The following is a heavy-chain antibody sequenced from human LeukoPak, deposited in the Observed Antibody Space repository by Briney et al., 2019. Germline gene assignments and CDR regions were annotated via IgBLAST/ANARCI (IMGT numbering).Heavy chain of an antibody. CDR1: GDSVSSNSAA. J-gene: IGHJ4*02. V-gene: IGHV6-1*01. D-gene: IGHD3-22*01. CDR3: ARVSGRYYDSSDYFDY. Sequence: SQTLSLICAISGDSVSSNSAAWNWIRQSPSRRLEWLGRTYYRSKWYNDYAVSVKSRITINPDTSKNQLSLQLNSVTPEDTAVYYCARVSGRYYDSSDYFDYWGQGTLVTVSS. CDR2: TYYRSKWYN.